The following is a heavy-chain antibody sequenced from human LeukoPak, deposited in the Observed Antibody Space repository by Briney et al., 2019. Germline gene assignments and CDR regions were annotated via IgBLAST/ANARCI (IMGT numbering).Heavy chain of an antibody. J-gene: IGHJ5*02. V-gene: IGHV3-21*01. D-gene: IGHD6-6*01. CDR2: ISSSSSYI. CDR3: ARDRLSRIAARPDWFDP. Sequence: GGSLRLSCAPSGFTFSSYSMNWVRQAPGKGLEWVSSISSSSSYIYYADSVKGRFTISRDNAKNSLYLQMNSLRAEDTAVYYCARDRLSRIAARPDWFDPWGQGTLVTVSS. CDR1: GFTFSSYS.